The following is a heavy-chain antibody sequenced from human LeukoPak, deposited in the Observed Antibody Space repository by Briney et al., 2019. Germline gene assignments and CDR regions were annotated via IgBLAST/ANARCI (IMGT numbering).Heavy chain of an antibody. J-gene: IGHJ4*02. CDR3: TTARSPLYDFWSGYSPYYFDY. CDR1: GFIFSGSW. Sequence: KTGGSLRLSCAASGFIFSGSWMTWVRQAPGKGLEWVGRIKSKTDGGTTDYAAPVKGRFTISRDDSKNTLYLQMNSLKTEDTAVYYCTTARSPLYDFWSGYSPYYFDYWGQGTLVTVSS. V-gene: IGHV3-15*01. CDR2: IKSKTDGGTT. D-gene: IGHD3-3*01.